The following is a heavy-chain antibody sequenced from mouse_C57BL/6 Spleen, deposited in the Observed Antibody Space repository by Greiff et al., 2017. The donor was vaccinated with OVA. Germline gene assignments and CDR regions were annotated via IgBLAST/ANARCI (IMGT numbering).Heavy chain of an antibody. CDR1: GYTFTSYG. D-gene: IGHD1-1*01. CDR3: ASRYYYGSSSYWYFDV. V-gene: IGHV1-58*01. CDR2: IYIGNGYT. Sequence: EVKLQESGAELVRPGSSVKMSCKTSGYTFTSYGINWVKQRPGQGLEWIGYIYIGNGYTEYNEKFKGKATLTSDTSSSTAYMQLSSLTSEDSAIYFCASRYYYGSSSYWYFDVWGTGTTVTVSS. J-gene: IGHJ1*03.